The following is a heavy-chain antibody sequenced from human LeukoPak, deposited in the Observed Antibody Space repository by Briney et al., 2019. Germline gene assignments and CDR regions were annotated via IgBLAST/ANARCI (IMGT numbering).Heavy chain of an antibody. CDR2: FSYSGST. CDR3: ARSVCGGDCYDKPFLFDS. D-gene: IGHD2-21*02. V-gene: IGHV4-59*01. J-gene: IGHJ4*02. CDR1: GDSISNYY. Sequence: PSETLSLTCTVSGDSISNYYWSWIRQPPGKGLEWIGYFSYSGSTNYNPSLKSRVTVSVDTSKNQFPLKLTSVTAADTAVYYCARSVCGGDCYDKPFLFDSWGQGTLVTVSS.